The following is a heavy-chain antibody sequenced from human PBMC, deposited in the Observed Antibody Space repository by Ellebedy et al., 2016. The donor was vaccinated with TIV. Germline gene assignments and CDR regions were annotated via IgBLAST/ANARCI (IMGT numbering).Heavy chain of an antibody. V-gene: IGHV4-59*01. CDR3: ARYMCTGLGRCYFDY. CDR1: GDSISSNY. CDR2: IYYSGST. J-gene: IGHJ4*02. D-gene: IGHD1-26*01. Sequence: MPSETLSLTCTVSGDSISSNYWSWIRQPPGKGLEWIGYIYYSGSTKYNPSLNSRVTISMDTSKNQFSLKLSSVTAADTAVYYCARYMCTGLGRCYFDYWGQGTLVTVSS.